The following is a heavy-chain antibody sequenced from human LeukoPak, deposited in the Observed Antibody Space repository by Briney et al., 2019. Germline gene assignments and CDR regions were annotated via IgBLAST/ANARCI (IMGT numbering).Heavy chain of an antibody. Sequence: PGGSLRLSCAASGLTFSSYGMSWVRQAPGKGLEWVSAISGSGGSTYYADSVKGRFTISRDNSKNTLYLQMNSLRAEDTAVYYCASRSSSSEGELMWSDAFDIWGQGTMVTVSS. CDR1: GLTFSSYG. CDR2: ISGSGGST. V-gene: IGHV3-23*01. D-gene: IGHD6-6*01. J-gene: IGHJ3*02. CDR3: ASRSSSSEGELMWSDAFDI.